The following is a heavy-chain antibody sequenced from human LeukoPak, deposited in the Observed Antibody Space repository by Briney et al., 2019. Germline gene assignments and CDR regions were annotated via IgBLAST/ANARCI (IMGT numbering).Heavy chain of an antibody. J-gene: IGHJ4*02. CDR1: GGSISSGGYY. D-gene: IGHD7-27*01. V-gene: IGHV4-31*03. Sequence: PSETLSLTCTVSGGSISSGGYYRSWIRQHPGKGLEWIGYIYYSGSTYYNPSLKSRVTISVDTSKNQFSLKLSSVTAADTAVYHCASGNWGIKYYFDYWGQGTLVTVSS. CDR2: IYYSGST. CDR3: ASGNWGIKYYFDY.